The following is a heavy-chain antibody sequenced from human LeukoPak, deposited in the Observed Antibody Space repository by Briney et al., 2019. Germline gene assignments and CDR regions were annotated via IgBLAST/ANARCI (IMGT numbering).Heavy chain of an antibody. CDR1: GGSISSYY. Sequence: PSETLSLTCTVSGGSISSYYWSWIRQPPGKGLEWIGYIYYSGSTNYNPSLKSRVTISVDTSKNQFSLKLSSVTAADTAVYYCASGGSYDFWSGYSETYNWFDPWGQGTLVTVSS. CDR3: ASGGSYDFWSGYSETYNWFDP. V-gene: IGHV4-59*01. J-gene: IGHJ5*02. D-gene: IGHD3-3*01. CDR2: IYYSGST.